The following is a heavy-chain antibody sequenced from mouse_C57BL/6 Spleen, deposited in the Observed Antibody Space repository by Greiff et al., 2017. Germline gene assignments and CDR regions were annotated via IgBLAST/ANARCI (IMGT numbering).Heavy chain of an antibody. V-gene: IGHV1-64*01. J-gene: IGHJ3*01. D-gene: IGHD1-1*01. CDR1: GYTFTSYW. CDR2: IHPNSGST. CDR3: ARRHYGSSYVWFAY. Sequence: QVQLKQPGAELVKPGASVKLSCKASGYTFTSYWMHWVKQRPGQGLEWIGMIHPNSGSTNYNEKFKSKATLTVDKSSSTAYMQLSSLTSEDSAVYYGARRHYGSSYVWFAYWGQGTLVTVSA.